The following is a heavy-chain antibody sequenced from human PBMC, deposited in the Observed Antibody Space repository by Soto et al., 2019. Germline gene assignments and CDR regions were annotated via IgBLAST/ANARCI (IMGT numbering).Heavy chain of an antibody. D-gene: IGHD2-2*01. CDR1: GFTFSSYA. CDR2: ISYDGSNK. J-gene: IGHJ6*02. CDR3: ARASFHPHYYYGMDV. V-gene: IGHV3-30-3*01. Sequence: GGSLRLSCAASGFTFSSYAMHWVRQAPCKWLEWVAVISYDGSNKDYADSVKCRFTISGDNSKNTLYLQMNSLRAEDTAVYYCARASFHPHYYYGMDVWGQGTTVTVSS.